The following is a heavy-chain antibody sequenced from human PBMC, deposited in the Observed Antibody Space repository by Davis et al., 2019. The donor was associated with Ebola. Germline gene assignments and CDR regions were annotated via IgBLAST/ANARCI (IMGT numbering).Heavy chain of an antibody. CDR2: ITGSGGSA. J-gene: IGHJ4*02. V-gene: IGHV3-23*01. D-gene: IGHD3-22*01. CDR3: ARSPTYFPYDIDY. Sequence: GGSLRLSCAASGFTFSNFAMNWVRQAPGKGLEWVSAITGSGGSAYYADSVKGRFALSRDNSKNTVYLQLNSLRVEDTAVYFCARSPTYFPYDIDYWGQGKEAIVSS. CDR1: GFTFSNFA.